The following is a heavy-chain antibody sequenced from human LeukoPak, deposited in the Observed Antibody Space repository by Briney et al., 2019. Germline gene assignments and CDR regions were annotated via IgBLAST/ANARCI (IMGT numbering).Heavy chain of an antibody. CDR3: ARDSSGYFDAFDI. CDR2: INPSGGST. D-gene: IGHD3-22*01. CDR1: GYTFTSYY. V-gene: IGHV1-46*01. Sequence: ASVKVSCKASGYTFTSYYIHWVRQAPGQGLEWMGIINPSGGSTSYAQKFQGRVTMTRDMSTSTVYMELSSLRSEDTAVYYCARDSSGYFDAFDIWGQGTMVTVSS. J-gene: IGHJ3*02.